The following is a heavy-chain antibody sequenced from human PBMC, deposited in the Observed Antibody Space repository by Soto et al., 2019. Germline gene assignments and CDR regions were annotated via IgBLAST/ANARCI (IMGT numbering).Heavy chain of an antibody. D-gene: IGHD6-19*01. CDR3: ARDPYSSGWHPGAFDI. J-gene: IGHJ3*02. CDR1: GYTFTSYG. Sequence: ASVKVSCKASGYTFTSYGISWVRQAPGQGLEWMGWISAYNGNTNYAQKLQGRVTMTTDTSTSTAYMELRSLRSDDTAVYYCARDPYSSGWHPGAFDIWGQGTMVTVSS. V-gene: IGHV1-18*01. CDR2: ISAYNGNT.